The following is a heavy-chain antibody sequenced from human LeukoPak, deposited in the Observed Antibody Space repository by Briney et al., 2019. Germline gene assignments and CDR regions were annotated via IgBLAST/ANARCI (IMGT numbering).Heavy chain of an antibody. Sequence: SETLCLTCTVSGYSISSGYYWGWIRQPPGKGLEWIGRIYHRGSTYYNPSLKSRVTISVDTSKNQFSLKLSSVTAADTAVYYCAREAIVVVPAAIRAFDWFDPWGQGTMVTVSS. CDR3: AREAIVVVPAAIRAFDWFDP. D-gene: IGHD2-2*02. V-gene: IGHV4-38-2*02. J-gene: IGHJ5*02. CDR2: IYHRGST. CDR1: GYSISSGYY.